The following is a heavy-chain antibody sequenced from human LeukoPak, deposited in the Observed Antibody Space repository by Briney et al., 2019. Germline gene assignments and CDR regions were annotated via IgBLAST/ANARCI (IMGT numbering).Heavy chain of an antibody. CDR2: ISYDGSNK. D-gene: IGHD3-10*01. CDR3: AKDRDSGVIYY. CDR1: GFTFSSYG. J-gene: IGHJ4*02. Sequence: GGSLRLSCAASGFTFSSYGMHWVRQAPGKGLEWVAVISYDGSNKYYADSVKGRFTISRDNSKNTLYLQMNSLRAEDTAVYYCAKDRDSGVIYYWGQGTLVTVSS. V-gene: IGHV3-30*18.